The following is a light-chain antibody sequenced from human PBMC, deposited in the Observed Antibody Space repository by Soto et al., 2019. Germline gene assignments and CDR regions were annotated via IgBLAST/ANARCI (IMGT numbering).Light chain of an antibody. CDR3: TSYTSSITYV. V-gene: IGLV2-14*01. J-gene: IGLJ1*01. Sequence: QSALTQPASVSGSPGQSITISCTGTSSDVGGYNYVSWYQQHPGKAPKLMIYEVNNRPSGVSNRFSGSKSGNTASLTTSGLQAEDEADYYCTSYTSSITYVFGTGTKLTVL. CDR1: SSDVGGYNY. CDR2: EVN.